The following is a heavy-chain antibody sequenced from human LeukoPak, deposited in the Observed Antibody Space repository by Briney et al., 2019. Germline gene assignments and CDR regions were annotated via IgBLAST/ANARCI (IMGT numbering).Heavy chain of an antibody. CDR2: ISSSSSTI. V-gene: IGHV3-48*01. CDR1: GFTFSSYS. J-gene: IGHJ4*02. CDR3: AKVRSRGYYDSSEGRYFDY. Sequence: GGSLRLSCAASGFTFSSYSMNWVRQAPGKGLEWVSYISSSSSTIYYADSVKGRFTISRDNAKNSLYLQMNSLRAEDTAVYYCAKVRSRGYYDSSEGRYFDYWGQGTLVTVSS. D-gene: IGHD3-22*01.